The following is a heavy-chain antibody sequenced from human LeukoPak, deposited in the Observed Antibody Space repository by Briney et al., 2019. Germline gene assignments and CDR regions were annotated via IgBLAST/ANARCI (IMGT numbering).Heavy chain of an antibody. V-gene: IGHV3-21*01. CDR3: SRDPTYYLRYGYFDY. CDR2: ISSSSSNI. D-gene: IGHD1-26*01. J-gene: IGHJ4*02. CDR1: GFTFSSYS. Sequence: AGSLRRYGAASGFTFSSYSMNWVGQAPGKGLEGVSSISSSSSNIYYADSGKGRFTISRDNAKNSLYLQMHSLRAEDTAVYYCSRDPTYYLRYGYFDYWGQGALVTVSS.